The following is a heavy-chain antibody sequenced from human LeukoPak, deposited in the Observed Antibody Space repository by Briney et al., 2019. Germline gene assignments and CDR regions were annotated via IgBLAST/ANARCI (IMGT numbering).Heavy chain of an antibody. CDR1: GFTFDDYA. D-gene: IGHD3-10*01. CDR3: AKGIGYGSGAMNDY. CDR2: ISWNSGSI. J-gene: IGHJ4*02. Sequence: PGRSLRLSCAASGFTFDDYAMHWVRQAPGKGLEWVSGISWNSGSIGYADSVKGRFTISRDNAKNSLYLQMNSLRAEDTALYYCAKGIGYGSGAMNDYWGQGTLVTVSS. V-gene: IGHV3-9*01.